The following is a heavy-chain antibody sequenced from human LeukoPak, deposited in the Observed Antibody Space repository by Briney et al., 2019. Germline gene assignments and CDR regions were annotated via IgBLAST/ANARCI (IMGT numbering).Heavy chain of an antibody. CDR3: AKVASGLRCGFDY. D-gene: IGHD5-12*01. CDR1: GFTFSSYG. CDR2: IRYDGSNK. J-gene: IGHJ4*02. Sequence: PGGSLRLSCAASGFTFSSYGMHWVRQAPGKGLEWVAFIRYDGSNKYYADSVKGRFTISRDNSKNTLYLQMNSLRAEDTAVYYCAKVASGLRCGFDYWGQGTLVTVSS. V-gene: IGHV3-30*02.